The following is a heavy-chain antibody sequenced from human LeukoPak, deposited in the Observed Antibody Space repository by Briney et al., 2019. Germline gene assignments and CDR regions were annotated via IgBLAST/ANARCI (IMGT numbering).Heavy chain of an antibody. J-gene: IGHJ4*02. CDR2: IYYSGST. Sequence: ETLSLTCTVSGGSISSSSYYWGWIRQPPGKGLEWIGSIYYSGSTYYNPSLKSRVTISVDTSKNQFSLKLSSVTAADTAVYYCARHSPLWGVVVTAAHLNDYWGQGTLVTVSS. D-gene: IGHD2-2*01. V-gene: IGHV4-39*01. CDR3: ARHSPLWGVVVTAAHLNDY. CDR1: GGSISSSSYY.